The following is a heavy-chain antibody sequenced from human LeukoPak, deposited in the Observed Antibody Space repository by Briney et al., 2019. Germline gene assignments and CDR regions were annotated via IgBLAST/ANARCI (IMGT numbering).Heavy chain of an antibody. CDR2: IIPIFGTA. D-gene: IGHD6-6*01. Sequence: SLKVSCKASGGTFSSYAISWVRQAPGQGLEWMGRIIPIFGTANYAQKFQGRVTITTDESTSTAYMELSSLRSEDTAVYYCARDISSSSPLDYWGQGTLVTVSS. J-gene: IGHJ4*02. CDR3: ARDISSSSPLDY. V-gene: IGHV1-69*05. CDR1: GGTFSSYA.